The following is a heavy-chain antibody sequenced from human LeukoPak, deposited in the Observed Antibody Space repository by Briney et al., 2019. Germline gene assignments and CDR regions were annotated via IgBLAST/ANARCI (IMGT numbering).Heavy chain of an antibody. CDR3: AKDPAQGTRYYYYYMDV. J-gene: IGHJ6*03. Sequence: PGGSLRLSCAASGFTFSNYAMSWVRQAPGKGLEWASAISASGGGTYHADSVKGRFTISRDNSKNTLYLQMNSLRTEDTAVYYCAKDPAQGTRYYYYYMDVWGKGTTVTISS. D-gene: IGHD3-10*01. V-gene: IGHV3-23*01. CDR1: GFTFSNYA. CDR2: ISASGGGT.